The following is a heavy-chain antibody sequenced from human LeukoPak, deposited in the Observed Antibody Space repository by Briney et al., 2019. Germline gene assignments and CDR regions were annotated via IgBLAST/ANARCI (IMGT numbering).Heavy chain of an antibody. Sequence: GGSLRLSCAASRFTVSSNYMSWVRQAPGKGLEWVSVIYSGGSTYYADSVKRRFTISRDNSKNTLYLQMNSLRAEDTAVYYCAAASSGYYSHDAFDIWGQGTMVTVSS. CDR1: RFTVSSNY. J-gene: IGHJ3*02. CDR2: IYSGGST. D-gene: IGHD3-22*01. V-gene: IGHV3-53*01. CDR3: AAASSGYYSHDAFDI.